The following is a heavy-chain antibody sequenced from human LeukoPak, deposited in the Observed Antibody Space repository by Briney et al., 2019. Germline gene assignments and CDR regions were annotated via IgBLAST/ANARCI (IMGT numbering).Heavy chain of an antibody. V-gene: IGHV4-59*01. CDR1: GGSISSYY. Sequence: SETLSLTCTVSGGSISSYYWSWLRQPPGKGLEWIGYIYYSGSTNYNPTLKSRVTISVDTSKNQCSLKLSSVTAADTAVYYCARVADYYDSSGYPHAEYFQHWGQGTLVTVYS. CDR3: ARVADYYDSSGYPHAEYFQH. J-gene: IGHJ1*01. D-gene: IGHD3-22*01. CDR2: IYYSGST.